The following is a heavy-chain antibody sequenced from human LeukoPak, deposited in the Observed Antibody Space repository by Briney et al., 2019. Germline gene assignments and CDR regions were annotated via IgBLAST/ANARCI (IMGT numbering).Heavy chain of an antibody. CDR1: GYSFASFW. CDR3: ARRSSSGYHTSSGHYYYYYYMDV. Sequence: GESLKISCKGSGYSFASFWIGWVRQMPGKGLEWMGIIYPGDSGTRYSPSFQGQVTISADKSISTAYLQWSSLKASDTAMYYCARRSSSGYHTSSGHYYYYYYMDVWGKGTTVTVSS. J-gene: IGHJ6*03. CDR2: IYPGDSGT. V-gene: IGHV5-51*01. D-gene: IGHD3-10*01.